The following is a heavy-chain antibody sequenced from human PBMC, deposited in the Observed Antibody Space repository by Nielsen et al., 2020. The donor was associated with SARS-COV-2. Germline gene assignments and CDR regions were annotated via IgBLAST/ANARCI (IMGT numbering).Heavy chain of an antibody. V-gene: IGHV3-30*18. CDR1: GFTFSSYG. J-gene: IGHJ3*02. CDR2: ISYDGSNK. D-gene: IGHD3-10*01. CDR3: AKSYAYYYGSGNRDDAFDI. Sequence: GGSLRLSCAASGFTFSSYGMHWVRQAPGKGLEWVAVISYDGSNKYYADSVKGRFTISRDNSKNTLYLQMNSLRAEDTAVYYCAKSYAYYYGSGNRDDAFDIRGQGTMVTVSS.